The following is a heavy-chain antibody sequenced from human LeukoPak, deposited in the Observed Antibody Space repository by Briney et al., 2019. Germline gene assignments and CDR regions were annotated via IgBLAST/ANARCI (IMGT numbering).Heavy chain of an antibody. CDR2: ISSSSSFI. V-gene: IGHV3-21*01. Sequence: GGSLRLSCAASGFTFSSYSMNWVRQAPGKGLEWVSSISSSSSFIYYADSVKGRFTISRDNAKNSVYLQMNSLRAEDTAVYYCARDSPLSFDIWGQGTMVTVSS. J-gene: IGHJ3*02. CDR1: GFTFSSYS. CDR3: ARDSPLSFDI.